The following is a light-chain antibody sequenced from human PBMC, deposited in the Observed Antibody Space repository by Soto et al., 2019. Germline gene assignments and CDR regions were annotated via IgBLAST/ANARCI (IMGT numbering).Light chain of an antibody. Sequence: IQMTQSPSPLSASVGDRVTITCRASQSISSYLNWYQQKPGKAPKLLIYAASSLQSGGPSRFSGSGSGTDFTLTISSLQPEDFAAYYCQQTYSTPPTLGQGTKLEIK. V-gene: IGKV1-39*01. CDR1: QSISSY. CDR2: AAS. CDR3: QQTYSTPPT. J-gene: IGKJ2*01.